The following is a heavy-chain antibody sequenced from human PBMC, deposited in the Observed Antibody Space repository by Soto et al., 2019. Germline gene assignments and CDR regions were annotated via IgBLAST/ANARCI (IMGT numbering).Heavy chain of an antibody. D-gene: IGHD4-17*01. CDR1: GYTFSSYG. Sequence: QVQLVQSGAEVKKPGASVKVSCKAYGYTFSSYGFIWVRQAPGEGLEWMGWIRIYNGNTNYAQKLQGRVTMTTDTSTSTAYMERRSLRSDDTAVYYCARVGPAYGDYGDYWGQGTLVTVSS. CDR2: IRIYNGNT. V-gene: IGHV1-18*01. J-gene: IGHJ4*02. CDR3: ARVGPAYGDYGDY.